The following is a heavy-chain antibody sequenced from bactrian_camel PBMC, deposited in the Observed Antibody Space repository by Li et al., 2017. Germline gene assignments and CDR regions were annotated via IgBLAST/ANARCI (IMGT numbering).Heavy chain of an antibody. CDR2: IDSDGGSA. Sequence: DVQLVESGGGLVQPGGSLRLSCAASGLPYSQYCMGWFRQAPGKEREGLASIDSDGGSATYADSVKGRFTISRDNSRSTVILELTSLTIEDTAMYYCLVGFDYWGQGTQVTVS. CDR1: GLPYSQYC. D-gene: IGHD2*01. V-gene: IGHV3S40*01. CDR3: LVGFDY. J-gene: IGHJ4*01.